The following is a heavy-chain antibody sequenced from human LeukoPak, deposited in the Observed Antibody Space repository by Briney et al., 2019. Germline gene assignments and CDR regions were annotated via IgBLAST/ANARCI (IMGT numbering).Heavy chain of an antibody. CDR2: INAGNGNT. V-gene: IGHV1-3*01. J-gene: IGHJ4*02. CDR3: ARAHVDIVATTFFDY. Sequence: ASVKVSCKASGYTFTSYAMHWVRQAPGQRLEWMGWINAGNGNTKYSQKFQGRVTITRDTSASTAYMELSSLRSEDTAVYYCARAHVDIVATTFFDYWGQGTLVTVSS. CDR1: GYTFTSYA. D-gene: IGHD5-12*01.